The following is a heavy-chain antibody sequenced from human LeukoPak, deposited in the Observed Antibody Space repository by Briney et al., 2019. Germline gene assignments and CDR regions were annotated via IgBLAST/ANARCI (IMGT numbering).Heavy chain of an antibody. V-gene: IGHV3-21*01. CDR3: ARDPGVPAAPLDY. CDR2: ISSSSRFI. D-gene: IGHD2-2*01. Sequence: TGGSLRLSCAASGFTFSPYSMNWVRQAPGKGLEWVAYISSSSRFIYYADSVKGRFIISRDNANNSLHLQMSSLRVEDTAVYFCARDPGVPAAPLDYWGQGTLVAVSS. CDR1: GFTFSPYS. J-gene: IGHJ4*02.